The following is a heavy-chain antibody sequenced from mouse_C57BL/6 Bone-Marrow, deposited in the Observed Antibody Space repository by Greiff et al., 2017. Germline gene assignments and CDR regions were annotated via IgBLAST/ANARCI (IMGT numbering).Heavy chain of an antibody. Sequence: QVQLKESGAELVRPGTSVKVSCKASGYAFTNYLIEWVKQRPGQGLEWIGVINPGSGGTNYNEKFKGKATLTADKSSSTAYMQLSSLTSQDSAVSFCASGCLLPSVERYFDYWGQGTTLTVSS. CDR3: ASGCLLPSVERYFDY. CDR2: INPGSGGT. D-gene: IGHD1-1*01. CDR1: GYAFTNYL. V-gene: IGHV1-54*01. J-gene: IGHJ2*01.